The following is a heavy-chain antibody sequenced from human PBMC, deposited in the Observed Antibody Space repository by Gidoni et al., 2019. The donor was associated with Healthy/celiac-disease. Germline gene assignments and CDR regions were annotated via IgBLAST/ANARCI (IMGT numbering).Heavy chain of an antibody. J-gene: IGHJ3*02. CDR3: ARDFHYYDSSGYYDTLDAFDI. CDR2: IYSGGST. Sequence: EVQLVESGGGLVQPGGSLRLSCAASGFTVSINYMSWVRQAPGKGLEWVSVIYSGGSTYYADSVKGRFTISRDNSKNTLYLQMNSLRAEDTAVYYCARDFHYYDSSGYYDTLDAFDIWGQGTMVTVSS. CDR1: GFTVSINY. D-gene: IGHD3-22*01. V-gene: IGHV3-66*01.